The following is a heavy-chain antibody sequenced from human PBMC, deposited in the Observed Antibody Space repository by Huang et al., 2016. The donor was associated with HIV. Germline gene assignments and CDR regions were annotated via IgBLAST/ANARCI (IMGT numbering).Heavy chain of an antibody. CDR2: ISGSSSYI. Sequence: EVQLVESGGGLVKPGGSLRLSCAASGFTFSDYSMSWVRQAPGKGLQVVSHISGSSSYIYYVDSVKGRFAISRDNAKNLLFLQMNSLRAEDTAVYYCARRYNWNYVAHGFDIWGQGTMVTVSS. CDR3: ARRYNWNYVAHGFDI. D-gene: IGHD1-7*01. V-gene: IGHV3-21*01. CDR1: GFTFSDYS. J-gene: IGHJ3*02.